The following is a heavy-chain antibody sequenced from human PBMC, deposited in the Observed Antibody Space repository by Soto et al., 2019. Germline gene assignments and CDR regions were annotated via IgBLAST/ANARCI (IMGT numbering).Heavy chain of an antibody. V-gene: IGHV4-39*01. D-gene: IGHD6-13*01. Sequence: SETLSLTCTVSGGSISSNNYYWGWIRQSPEKGLEWIENIYYSGSTYYNPSLKSRVTMSVDTSKNQFSLKLISVTAADTAVYYCARLTAAGSFDYWGQGTLVTVSS. J-gene: IGHJ4*02. CDR2: IYYSGST. CDR1: GGSISSNNYY. CDR3: ARLTAAGSFDY.